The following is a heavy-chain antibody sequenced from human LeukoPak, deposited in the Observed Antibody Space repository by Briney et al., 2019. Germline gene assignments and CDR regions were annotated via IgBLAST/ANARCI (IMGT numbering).Heavy chain of an antibody. CDR2: ISYDGSNK. V-gene: IGHV3-30-3*01. D-gene: IGHD6-13*01. CDR3: ARVWQQLAYFDY. Sequence: PGGSLRLSCAASGFTFSSYAMHWVRQAPGKGLEWVAVISYDGSNKYYADSVKGRFTISRDNSKNTLYLQTNSLRAEDTAVYYCARVWQQLAYFDYWGQGTLVTVSS. CDR1: GFTFSSYA. J-gene: IGHJ4*02.